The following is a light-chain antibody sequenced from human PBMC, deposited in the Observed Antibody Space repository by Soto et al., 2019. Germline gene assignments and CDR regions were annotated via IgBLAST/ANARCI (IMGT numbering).Light chain of an antibody. V-gene: IGKV3-15*01. J-gene: IGKJ1*01. CDR3: QQYNNWPTWT. CDR1: HIVGTN. CDR2: GAS. Sequence: MTQSPDTLSVSPGDRVTLSCRASHIVGTNLAWYQQKPGQAPRLLIYGASARATDVPVRFSGSGSGTEFTLTISSLQSEDFAIYYCQQYNNWPTWTFGPGTKVDI.